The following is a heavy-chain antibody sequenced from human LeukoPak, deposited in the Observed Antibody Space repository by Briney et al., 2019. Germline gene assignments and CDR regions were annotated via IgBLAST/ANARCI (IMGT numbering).Heavy chain of an antibody. V-gene: IGHV3-30*01. CDR3: ARVAIAAADPYYFDY. CDR1: GFTFSSYA. J-gene: IGHJ4*02. D-gene: IGHD6-13*01. CDR2: ISYDGSNK. Sequence: GRSLRLSCAASGFTFSSYAMHWVRQAPGKGLGWVAVISYDGSNKYYADSVKGRFTISRDNSKNTLYLQMNSLRAEDTAVYYCARVAIAAADPYYFDYWGQGTLVTVSS.